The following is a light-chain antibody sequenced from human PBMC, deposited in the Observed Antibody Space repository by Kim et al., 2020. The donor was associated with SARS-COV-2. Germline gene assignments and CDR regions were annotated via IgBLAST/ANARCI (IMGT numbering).Light chain of an antibody. V-gene: IGKV3-11*01. CDR3: QQRNSWPRT. CDR1: QSVSSY. J-gene: IGKJ4*01. Sequence: LSPRERATLSCRASQSVSSYLVLYQQKPGQAPRLLIYDASTRATGIPARFSGSGSGTDFTLTISSLEPEDSAIYYCQQRNSWPRTFGGGTKVDIK. CDR2: DAS.